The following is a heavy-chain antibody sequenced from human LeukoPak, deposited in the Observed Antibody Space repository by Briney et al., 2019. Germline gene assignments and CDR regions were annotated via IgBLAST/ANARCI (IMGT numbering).Heavy chain of an antibody. D-gene: IGHD6-25*01. V-gene: IGHV4-39*07. CDR1: GGPISGSIT. CDR3: ARVVTAAGLDL. J-gene: IGHJ5*02. CDR2: VHYDGRT. Sequence: SETLSLTCTVSGGPISGSITWGWVRQPPGKGLEWIGNVHYDGRTASNPSLESRVTMSLDTSTNQFSLKMNSVTATDTALYYCARVVTAAGLDLWGQGILVTISS.